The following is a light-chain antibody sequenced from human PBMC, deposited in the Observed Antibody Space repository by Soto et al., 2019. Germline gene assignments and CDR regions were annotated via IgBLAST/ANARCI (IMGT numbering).Light chain of an antibody. J-gene: IGKJ2*01. Sequence: DIQMTQSPSSLSASVGDRVTITCRASQSISSYLNWYQQKPGKAPKLLIYAASSLQSGVPSRFSGSGSGTDFTLTISSLQPEDFATYYCQQSYSTPPIGQGTKLEIK. CDR3: QQSYSTPP. CDR2: AAS. V-gene: IGKV1-39*01. CDR1: QSISSY.